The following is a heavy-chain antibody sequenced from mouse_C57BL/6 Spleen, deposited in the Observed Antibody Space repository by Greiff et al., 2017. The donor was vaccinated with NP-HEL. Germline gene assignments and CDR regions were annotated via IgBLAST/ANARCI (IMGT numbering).Heavy chain of an antibody. J-gene: IGHJ1*03. Sequence: EVQLQQSGAELVRPGASVKLSCTASGFNIKDDYMHWVKQRPEQGLEWIGWIDPENGDTEYASKFQGKATITADTSSNTAYLQLSSLTSEDTAVYYCTPRSGGYFDVWGTGTTVTVAS. CDR3: TPRSGGYFDV. CDR1: GFNIKDDY. V-gene: IGHV14-4*01. CDR2: IDPENGDT. D-gene: IGHD3-2*02.